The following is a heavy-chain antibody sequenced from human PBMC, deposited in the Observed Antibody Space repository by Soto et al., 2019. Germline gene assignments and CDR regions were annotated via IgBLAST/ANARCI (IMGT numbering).Heavy chain of an antibody. CDR3: AKEGIELWSAFDY. D-gene: IGHD5-18*01. CDR2: ISNDGDDK. Sequence: QVQLVESGGGVVQPGRSLRLSCAASGFTFNNYGIHWVRQAPGKGLEWVAVISNDGDDKYYADDVKGRFTISRDNSRNTLYLQMNSLRPEDTAMYYCAKEGIELWSAFDYWGQGTLVTVSP. CDR1: GFTFNNYG. V-gene: IGHV3-30*18. J-gene: IGHJ4*02.